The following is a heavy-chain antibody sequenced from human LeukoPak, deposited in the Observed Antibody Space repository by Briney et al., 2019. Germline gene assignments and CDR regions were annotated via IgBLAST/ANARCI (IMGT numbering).Heavy chain of an antibody. CDR1: GYSFTTYW. J-gene: IGHJ4*02. CDR3: ARSYGSGSYYNGLPY. CDR2: IYPGDSDT. Sequence: GESLKISCKGSGYSFTTYWIGWVRQMPGKGLEWMGIIYPGDSDTRYSPSFQGQVTISADKSISTAYLQWSSLKASDTAMYYCARSYGSGSYYNGLPYWGQGTLVTVSS. V-gene: IGHV5-51*01. D-gene: IGHD3-10*01.